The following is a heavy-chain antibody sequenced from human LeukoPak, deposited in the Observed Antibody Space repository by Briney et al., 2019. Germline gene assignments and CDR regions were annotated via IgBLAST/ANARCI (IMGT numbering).Heavy chain of an antibody. V-gene: IGHV4-38-2*02. CDR2: IDHSGST. J-gene: IGHJ4*02. Sequence: SETLSLTCTVSGYSISSGYYWGWIRQPPGKGLNWTGSIDHSGSTYYNPSLKSQITISVDTSKNQFSLKLSPVTAADTAVYYCARDSALAQAVMFDYWGQGTLVTVSS. D-gene: IGHD6-19*01. CDR3: ARDSALAQAVMFDY. CDR1: GYSISSGYY.